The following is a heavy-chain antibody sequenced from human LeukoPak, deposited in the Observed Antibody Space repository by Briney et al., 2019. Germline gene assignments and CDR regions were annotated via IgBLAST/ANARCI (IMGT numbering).Heavy chain of an antibody. CDR2: SYYSGST. CDR3: ARGYYDSSGYYYFDY. J-gene: IGHJ4*02. CDR1: GGSISSYY. D-gene: IGHD3-22*01. V-gene: IGHV4-59*01. Sequence: SETLSLTCTVSGGSISSYYWSWIRQPPGKGLEWLAYSYYSGSTNYNPSLKSRVTISVDTSKNQFSLKLSSVTAADTAVYYCARGYYDSSGYYYFDYWGQGTLVTVSS.